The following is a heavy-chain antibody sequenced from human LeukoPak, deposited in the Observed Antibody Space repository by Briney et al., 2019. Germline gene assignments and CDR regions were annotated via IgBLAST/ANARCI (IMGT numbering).Heavy chain of an antibody. V-gene: IGHV3-53*05. CDR2: IRGDAGT. J-gene: IGHJ5*02. Sequence: PGGSLRLSCTVNGLTFTSTYMDWVRQPPGKGPEWVALIRGDAGTAYADSVKGRFAISRDNSKNMVYLQMNSLRPEDSAVYYCARERAGTQSWVELDLWGQGTLVTVSS. D-gene: IGHD3-10*01. CDR3: ARERAGTQSWVELDL. CDR1: GLTFTSTY.